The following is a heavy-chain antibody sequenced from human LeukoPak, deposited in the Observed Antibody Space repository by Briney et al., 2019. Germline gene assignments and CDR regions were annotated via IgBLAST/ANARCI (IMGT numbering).Heavy chain of an antibody. CDR1: GGSISSYY. CDR2: IYYSGST. V-gene: IGHV4-59*01. Sequence: SETLSLTCTVSGGSISSYYWSWIRQPPGKGLEWIGYIYYSGSTNYNPSLKSRVTISVDTSKNQFSLKLSSVTAADTAVYYCARGLSSAWYNIPIDYWGQGTLVTVSS. D-gene: IGHD6-19*01. CDR3: ARGLSSAWYNIPIDY. J-gene: IGHJ4*02.